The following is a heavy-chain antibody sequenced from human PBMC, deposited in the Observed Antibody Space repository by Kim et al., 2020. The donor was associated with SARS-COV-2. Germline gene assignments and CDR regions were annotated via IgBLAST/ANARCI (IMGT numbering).Heavy chain of an antibody. D-gene: IGHD3-16*02. Sequence: GGSLRLSCAASGFPFSTYGMHWVRQAPGKGLEWVAVIWYDGSDGFYADSVKGRFTLTRDNSKNTLYLQMNSLRAEDTAVYYCARDGRETVGGVIVPYYFDYWGQGTLVTVSS. CDR2: IWYDGSDG. CDR1: GFPFSTYG. V-gene: IGHV3-33*01. CDR3: ARDGRETVGGVIVPYYFDY. J-gene: IGHJ4*02.